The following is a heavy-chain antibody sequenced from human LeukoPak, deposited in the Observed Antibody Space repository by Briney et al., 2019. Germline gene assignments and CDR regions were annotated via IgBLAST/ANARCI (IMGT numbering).Heavy chain of an antibody. CDR1: GGSFSAYY. Sequence: SETLSLTCAVFGGSFSAYYWSWIRQPPGEGLEWIGEINHSGSTNYNPFLKSRVTISVDTSKNQFSLKLSSVTAADTAVYYCAQQYSSGWYPYWGQGTLVTVSS. CDR2: INHSGST. J-gene: IGHJ4*02. CDR3: AQQYSSGWYPY. V-gene: IGHV4-34*01. D-gene: IGHD6-19*01.